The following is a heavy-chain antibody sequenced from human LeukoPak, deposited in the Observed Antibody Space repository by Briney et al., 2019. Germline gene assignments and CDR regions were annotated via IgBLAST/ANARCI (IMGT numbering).Heavy chain of an antibody. CDR3: ARRYDFWSGYPTAFDY. CDR1: GYTFTGYY. J-gene: IGHJ4*02. V-gene: IGHV1-2*02. CDR2: INPNSGGT. Sequence: ASVKVSCKASGYTFTGYYMHWVRQAPGQGLEWMGFINPNSGGTSHAQKFQARVTMTRDTSISTAYMELSGLRSDDTAVYYCARRYDFWSGYPTAFDYWGQGALVTVSS. D-gene: IGHD3-3*01.